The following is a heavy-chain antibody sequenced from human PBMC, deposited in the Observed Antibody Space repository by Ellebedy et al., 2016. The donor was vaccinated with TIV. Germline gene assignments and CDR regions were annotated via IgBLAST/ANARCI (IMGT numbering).Heavy chain of an antibody. Sequence: GGSLRLXXAASGFTFSSYAMHWVRQAPGKGLEWVAVISYDGSKIYYTDSVKGRFTISRDNSKNTVYLQMNSPRAEDTAVYYCSKPLGRDSGYDFAFDIWGQGTMVTVSS. D-gene: IGHD5-12*01. J-gene: IGHJ3*02. V-gene: IGHV3-30*18. CDR1: GFTFSSYA. CDR2: ISYDGSKI. CDR3: SKPLGRDSGYDFAFDI.